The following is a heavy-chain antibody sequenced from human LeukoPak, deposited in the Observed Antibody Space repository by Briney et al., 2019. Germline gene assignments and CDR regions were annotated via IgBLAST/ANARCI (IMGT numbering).Heavy chain of an antibody. V-gene: IGHV4-34*01. J-gene: IGHJ4*02. D-gene: IGHD4-17*01. CDR2: INHSGST. CDR3: AGVTVATGGY. Sequence: SETLSLTCAVYGGSFSVYYWSWIRQPPGKGLEWIGEINHSGSTNYNPSLKSRVTISVDTSKNQFSLKLSSVTAADTAVYYCAGVTVATGGYWGQGTLVTVSS. CDR1: GGSFSVYY.